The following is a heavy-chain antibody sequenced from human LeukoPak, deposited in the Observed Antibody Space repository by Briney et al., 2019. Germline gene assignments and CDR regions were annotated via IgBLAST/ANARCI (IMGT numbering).Heavy chain of an antibody. J-gene: IGHJ4*02. CDR1: GFTFSSCA. Sequence: GGSLTLSCAASGFTFSSCAMTWVRQAPGKGLEWVSRISGSGATTYYADSVKGRFTISRDNSNNTVYLQMNSLRAEDTAVYYCAKDQSRVGASDPFDYWGQGMQVGVSS. CDR3: AKDQSRVGASDPFDY. D-gene: IGHD1-26*01. V-gene: IGHV3-23*01. CDR2: ISGSGATT.